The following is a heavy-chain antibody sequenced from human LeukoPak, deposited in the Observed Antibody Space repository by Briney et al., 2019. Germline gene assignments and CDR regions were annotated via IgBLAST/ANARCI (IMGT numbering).Heavy chain of an antibody. J-gene: IGHJ4*02. Sequence: GGSLRLSCAASGFTFSSYEMNWVRQAPGKGLEWVSYISSSGSTIYYADSVKGRFTISRDNAKNSLYLQMNSLRAEDTAVYYCAKDGSHYDILNWLFQYWGQGTLVTVSS. CDR1: GFTFSSYE. V-gene: IGHV3-48*03. CDR2: ISSSGSTI. CDR3: AKDGSHYDILNWLFQY. D-gene: IGHD3-9*01.